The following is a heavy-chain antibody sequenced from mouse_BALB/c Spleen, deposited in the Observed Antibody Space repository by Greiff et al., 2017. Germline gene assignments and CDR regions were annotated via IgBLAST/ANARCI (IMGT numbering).Heavy chain of an antibody. J-gene: IGHJ2*01. Sequence: EVMLVESGGGLVKLGGSLKLSCAASGFTFSSYYMSWVRQTPEKRLELVATINSNGGSTYYPDTVKGRFTISRDNAKNTLYLQMSSLKSEDTALYYCASLTGTPYYFDYWGQGTTLTVSS. CDR3: ASLTGTPYYFDY. CDR2: INSNGGST. V-gene: IGHV5-6-2*01. CDR1: GFTFSSYY. D-gene: IGHD4-1*01.